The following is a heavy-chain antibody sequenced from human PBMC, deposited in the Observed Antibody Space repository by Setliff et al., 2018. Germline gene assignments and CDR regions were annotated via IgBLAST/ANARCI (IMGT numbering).Heavy chain of an antibody. CDR3: ARERIYDGLNYNGMDV. Sequence: ASVKVSCKASGYTFTSSGITWVRQAPGQGLEWMGWISGYDGNTKYAQNLHGRVTMTTDTSTTTAYMELRSLRSDDTAVYYCARERIYDGLNYNGMDVWGQGTTVTVSS. J-gene: IGHJ6*01. CDR2: ISGYDGNT. V-gene: IGHV1-18*01. D-gene: IGHD3-3*01. CDR1: GYTFTSSG.